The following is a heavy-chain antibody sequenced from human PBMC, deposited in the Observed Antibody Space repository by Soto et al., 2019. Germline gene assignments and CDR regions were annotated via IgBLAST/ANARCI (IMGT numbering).Heavy chain of an antibody. CDR1: GGSISSGGSY. D-gene: IGHD2-2*01. Sequence: QVQLQESGPGLVKPLQTLSLTCTVSGGSISSGGSYWSWIRQHPGKGLEWIGYIYYSGNTYYNPSLKSRVTISVDTSKNLYYLHLSSVTAEDTAVYYCARELHRYYHQLFDYWGHGTLVTVPS. V-gene: IGHV4-31*03. CDR3: ARELHRYYHQLFDY. CDR2: IYYSGNT. J-gene: IGHJ4*01.